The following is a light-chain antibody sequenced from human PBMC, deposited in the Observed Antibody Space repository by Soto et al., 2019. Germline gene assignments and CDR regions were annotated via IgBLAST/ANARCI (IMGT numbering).Light chain of an antibody. Sequence: SYELTQPPSVSVAPEKTATITCGGNNIGNKRVHWYRQKPGQAPVLLISYDSDRPSGIPERFSGSNSENTATLTISRVEAWDEADYYCQVWDIMTDNYVFGSGTKLTLL. J-gene: IGLJ1*01. V-gene: IGLV3-21*04. CDR3: QVWDIMTDNYV. CDR2: YDS. CDR1: NIGNKR.